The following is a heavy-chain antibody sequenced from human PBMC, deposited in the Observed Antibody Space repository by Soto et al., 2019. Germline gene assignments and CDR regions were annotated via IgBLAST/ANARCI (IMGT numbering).Heavy chain of an antibody. CDR3: ASYNWNDVKAFDF. V-gene: IGHV3-48*01. J-gene: IGHJ3*01. Sequence: EVQLVESGGGLVQPGGSLRLSCAASGFTFSTYSMNWVRQAPGKGLEWVSYISSRSTTIYYADSVKGRFTISRDHAKNSLYLQMNSLRAEDTAMYYCASYNWNDVKAFDFWGQGTMVTVSS. D-gene: IGHD1-1*01. CDR1: GFTFSTYS. CDR2: ISSRSTTI.